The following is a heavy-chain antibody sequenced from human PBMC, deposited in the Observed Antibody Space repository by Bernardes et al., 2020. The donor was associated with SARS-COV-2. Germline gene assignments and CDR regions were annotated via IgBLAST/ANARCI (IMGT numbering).Heavy chain of an antibody. J-gene: IGHJ4*02. CDR2: IYYSGST. CDR3: ARAGWLAQGYYFDY. Sequence: SETLSLTCTVSGGSISSYYWSWIRQPPGKGLEWIGYIYYSGSTNYNPSLKSRVTISVDTSKNQFSLKLSSVTAADTAVYYCARAGWLAQGYYFDYWGQGTLVTVST. V-gene: IGHV4-59*01. CDR1: GGSISSYY. D-gene: IGHD6-19*01.